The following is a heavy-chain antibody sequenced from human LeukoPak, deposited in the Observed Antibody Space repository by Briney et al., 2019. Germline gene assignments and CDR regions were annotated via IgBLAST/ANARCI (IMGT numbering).Heavy chain of an antibody. CDR2: IWYDGSNK. CDR1: GFTFSSYG. D-gene: IGHD3-16*01. V-gene: IGHV3-33*01. Sequence: GGSLRLSCAASGFTFSSYGMHWVRQAPGKGLEWVAVIWYDGSNKYYADSVKGRFTISRDNSKNTLYLQMNSLRAEDTAVYYCARDSVQVGWGTTPPSTYWGQGTLVTVSS. J-gene: IGHJ4*02. CDR3: ARDSVQVGWGTTPPSTY.